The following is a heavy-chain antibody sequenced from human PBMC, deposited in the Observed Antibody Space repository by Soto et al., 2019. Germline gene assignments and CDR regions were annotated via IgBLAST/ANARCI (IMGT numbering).Heavy chain of an antibody. Sequence: EVQLLESGGGLVQPGGSLRLSCAASGFTFSSYAMSWVRQAPGKGLEWVSAISGSGGSTYYADSVKGRFTISRDNSKDTLYLQMNSLRAEDTAVYYCAKGSVPATAILGYYYYGMDVWGQGNTVTVSS. V-gene: IGHV3-23*01. CDR2: ISGSGGST. D-gene: IGHD2-2*02. CDR1: GFTFSSYA. CDR3: AKGSVPATAILGYYYYGMDV. J-gene: IGHJ6*02.